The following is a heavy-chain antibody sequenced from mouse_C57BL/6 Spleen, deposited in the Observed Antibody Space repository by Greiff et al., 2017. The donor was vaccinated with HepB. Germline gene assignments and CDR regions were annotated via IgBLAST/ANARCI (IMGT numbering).Heavy chain of an antibody. CDR2: ISDGGSYT. D-gene: IGHD2-3*01. CDR3: ARKGNGYYVYFDY. Sequence: EVKLMESGGGLVKPGGSLKLSCAASGFTFSSYAMSWVRQTPEKRLEWVATISDGGSYTYYPDNVKGRFTISRDNAKNNLYLQMSHLKSEDTAMYYCARKGNGYYVYFDYWGQGTTLTVSS. CDR1: GFTFSSYA. V-gene: IGHV5-4*03. J-gene: IGHJ2*01.